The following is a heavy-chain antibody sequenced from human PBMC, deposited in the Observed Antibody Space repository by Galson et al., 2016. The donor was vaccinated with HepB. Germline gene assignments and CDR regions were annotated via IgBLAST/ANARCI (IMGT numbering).Heavy chain of an antibody. Sequence: SLRLSCAASGFTFSDYHMNWVRQAPGKGLEWVSSLSGSDSFIFYADSVKGRFTISRDNAKKSFYLQMNSLTADDSAVYYCARVAHDSSGSRYYYLDYWGQGTRVTVSS. D-gene: IGHD3-22*01. V-gene: IGHV3-21*01. CDR1: GFTFSDYH. CDR3: ARVAHDSSGSRYYYLDY. J-gene: IGHJ4*02. CDR2: LSGSDSFI.